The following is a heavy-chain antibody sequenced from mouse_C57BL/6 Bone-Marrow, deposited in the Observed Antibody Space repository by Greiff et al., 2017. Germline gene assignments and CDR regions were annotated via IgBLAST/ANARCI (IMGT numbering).Heavy chain of an antibody. Sequence: QVQLQQPGAELVKPGASVKLSCKASGYTFTSYWLHWVKQRPGQGLEWIGMIHPNSGSTNYNEKFKSKATLTVDKSSSTAYMQLSSLTSEDSAVYYGAYYYGSSYGWYFDVWGTGTTVTVSS. J-gene: IGHJ1*03. CDR2: IHPNSGST. CDR3: AYYYGSSYGWYFDV. D-gene: IGHD1-1*01. CDR1: GYTFTSYW. V-gene: IGHV1-64*01.